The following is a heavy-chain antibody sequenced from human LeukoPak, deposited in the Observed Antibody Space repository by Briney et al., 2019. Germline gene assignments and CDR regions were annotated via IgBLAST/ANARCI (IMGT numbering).Heavy chain of an antibody. CDR2: ISSSGTSI. CDR1: GFTFSDYY. CDR3: ATTRRDFSFDY. J-gene: IGHJ4*02. V-gene: IGHV3-11*04. Sequence: GGSLRLSCAASGFTFSDYYMSWIRQAPGKGLEWVAYISSSGTSIYSADSVKGRFTISRDNAKNSLYLQMNSLRAEDTAVYYCATTRRDFSFDYWGQGTLVTVSS.